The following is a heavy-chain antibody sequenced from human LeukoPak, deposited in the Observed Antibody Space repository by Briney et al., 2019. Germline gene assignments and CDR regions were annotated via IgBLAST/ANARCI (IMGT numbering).Heavy chain of an antibody. CDR2: IYYSGST. V-gene: IGHV4-59*12. Sequence: KPSETLSLTCTVSGGSISSYYWSWIRQPPGKGLEWIGYIYYSGSTNYNPSFKSRVTISVDTSKNQFSLKLSSVTAADTAVYYCARIAVAGSTNPWGQGTLVTVSS. CDR3: ARIAVAGSTNP. D-gene: IGHD6-19*01. J-gene: IGHJ5*02. CDR1: GGSISSYY.